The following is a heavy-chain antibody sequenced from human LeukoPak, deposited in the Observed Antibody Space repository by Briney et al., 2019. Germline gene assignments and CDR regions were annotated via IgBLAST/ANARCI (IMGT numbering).Heavy chain of an antibody. J-gene: IGHJ5*02. Sequence: SVKVSCKASGGTFSSYAISWVRQAPGQGLEWMGGIIPIFGTANYAQKFQGRVTITVDESTSTAYMELSSLRSEDTAVYYCARGDYARPLSWFDPWGQGTLVTVSS. CDR1: GGTFSSYA. D-gene: IGHD4-17*01. CDR3: ARGDYARPLSWFDP. V-gene: IGHV1-69*13. CDR2: IIPIFGTA.